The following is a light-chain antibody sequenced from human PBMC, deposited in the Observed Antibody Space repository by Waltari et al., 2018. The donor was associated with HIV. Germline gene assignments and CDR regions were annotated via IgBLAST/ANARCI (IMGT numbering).Light chain of an antibody. CDR1: RSLLHRSNNKNY. CDR2: WAS. J-gene: IGKJ2*01. V-gene: IGKV4-1*01. Sequence: DIVMTQSPDSLIVSVGERATINCSASRSLLHRSNNKNYLAWYQVKAGQPPKVVIYWASVRDSGVPDRFTGGGSGTDFTLAINDVQAEDVALYYCQQYFSLPPTFGQGNQLQIK. CDR3: QQYFSLPPT.